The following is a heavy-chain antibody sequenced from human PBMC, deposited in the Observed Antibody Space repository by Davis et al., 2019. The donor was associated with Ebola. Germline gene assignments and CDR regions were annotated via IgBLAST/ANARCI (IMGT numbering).Heavy chain of an antibody. V-gene: IGHV3-15*01. D-gene: IGHD5-12*01. CDR3: MTEEGGLRGPLFDP. CDR1: GFSFSNAW. Sequence: GGSLRLSCAASGFSFSNAWMSWVRQAPGKGLEWVGRIKSKTDGGTTDYAAPVKGRFTISRDDSKNTLYLQMNSLKSEDTAVYYCMTEEGGLRGPLFDPWGQGTLVTVSS. J-gene: IGHJ5*02. CDR2: IKSKTDGGTT.